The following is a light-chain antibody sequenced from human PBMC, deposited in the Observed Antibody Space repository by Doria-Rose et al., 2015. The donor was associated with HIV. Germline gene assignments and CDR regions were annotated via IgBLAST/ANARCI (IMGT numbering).Light chain of an antibody. Sequence: LSLPVTLGQPASISCRSSQSLVHNDGNTYLNWFHQRPGQSPRRLIYKVSNRDPGVPDRFSGSGSGTDFTLKISRVEAGDVGIYYCMQGTYLVTFGGGTKVEIK. J-gene: IGKJ4*01. CDR1: QSLVHNDGNTY. CDR2: KVS. CDR3: MQGTYLVT. V-gene: IGKV2-30*02.